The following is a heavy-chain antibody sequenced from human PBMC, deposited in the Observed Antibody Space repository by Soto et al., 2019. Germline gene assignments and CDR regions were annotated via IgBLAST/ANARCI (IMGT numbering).Heavy chain of an antibody. V-gene: IGHV4-34*01. CDR2: INHSGST. Sequence: PSETLSLTCAVYGGSFSGYYWSWIRQPPGKGLEWIGEINHSGSTNYNPSLKSRVTISVDTSKNQFSLKLISVTAADTAVYYCARASNPGWFDPWGQGTLVTVS. CDR3: ARASNPGWFDP. J-gene: IGHJ5*02. D-gene: IGHD7-27*01. CDR1: GGSFSGYY.